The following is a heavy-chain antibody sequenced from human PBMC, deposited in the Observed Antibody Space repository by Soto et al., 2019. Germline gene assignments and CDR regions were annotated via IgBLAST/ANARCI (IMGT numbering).Heavy chain of an antibody. CDR3: ARWGCSSTSCSFFHYGMDV. CDR2: IIPILGIA. J-gene: IGHJ6*02. Sequence: QVQLVQSGAEVKKPGSSVKVSCKASGGTFSSYTISWVRQAPGQGLERMGRIIPILGIANYAQKFQGRVTITADKSTSTAYMELSSLRSEDTAVYYCARWGCSSTSCSFFHYGMDVWGQGTTVTVSS. D-gene: IGHD2-2*01. CDR1: GGTFSSYT. V-gene: IGHV1-69*02.